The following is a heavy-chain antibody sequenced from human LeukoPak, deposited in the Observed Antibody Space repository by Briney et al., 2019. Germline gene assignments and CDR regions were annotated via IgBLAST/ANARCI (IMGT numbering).Heavy chain of an antibody. V-gene: IGHV4-61*01. CDR2: INYTGST. CDR3: ARDRLQYSTPYAMDV. J-gene: IGHJ6*02. CDR1: GGSVSSGSYF. D-gene: IGHD3-9*01. Sequence: SETLSLICTVSGGSVSSGSYFWSWIRQPPGKGLEWIGYINYTGSTNHNPSLKSRVTISVDTSKNQFSLRLSSVTAADTAVYYCARDRLQYSTPYAMDVWGQGTMVTVSS.